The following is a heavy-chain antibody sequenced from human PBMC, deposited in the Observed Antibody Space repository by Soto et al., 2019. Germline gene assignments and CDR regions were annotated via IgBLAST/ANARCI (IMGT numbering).Heavy chain of an antibody. CDR1: GFNFGTYS. V-gene: IGHV3-21*01. CDR3: ARSLSPREATIFDY. Sequence: GGSLRLSSTASGFNFGTYSMNWVRQAPGKGLEWVSSISSSSSYIFYADSVKGRFTISRDNAKNSLYLQMNSLRAEDTAVYYCARSLSPREATIFDYWGQGALVTVSS. CDR2: ISSSSSYI. J-gene: IGHJ4*02. D-gene: IGHD5-12*01.